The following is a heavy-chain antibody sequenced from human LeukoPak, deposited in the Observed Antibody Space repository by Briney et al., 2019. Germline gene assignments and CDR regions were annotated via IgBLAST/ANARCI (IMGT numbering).Heavy chain of an antibody. CDR3: ARDQGDSSGWYRGWFDP. J-gene: IGHJ5*02. Sequence: ASVKVSCTASGYTFTSYYMHWVRQAPGQGLEWIGIINPSGGSTSYAQKFQGRVTMTRDTSTSTVYMELSSLRSEDTAVYYCARDQGDSSGWYRGWFDPWGQGTLVTVSS. CDR2: INPSGGST. D-gene: IGHD6-19*01. CDR1: GYTFTSYY. V-gene: IGHV1-46*01.